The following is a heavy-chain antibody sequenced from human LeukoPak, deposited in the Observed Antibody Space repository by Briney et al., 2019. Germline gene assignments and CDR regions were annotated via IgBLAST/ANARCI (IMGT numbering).Heavy chain of an antibody. CDR1: GYTFTDYF. D-gene: IGHD2-2*01. Sequence: ASVKVSYQPSGYTFTDYFIHWVRQAPGQGLEWMGWINPNSGATKYAQKFQGRVSMTRDTSINTAYMDLTNLRSDDTAIFYCARVKKLMPELEFWGQGTLVTVSS. V-gene: IGHV1-2*02. CDR3: ARVKKLMPELEF. CDR2: INPNSGAT. J-gene: IGHJ4*02.